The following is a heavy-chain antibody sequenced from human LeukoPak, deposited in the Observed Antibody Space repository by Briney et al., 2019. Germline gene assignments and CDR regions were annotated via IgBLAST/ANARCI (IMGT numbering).Heavy chain of an antibody. CDR3: ACRRFTSPWSDL. V-gene: IGHV5-51*01. CDR1: GHSFTDNW. J-gene: IGHJ5*02. D-gene: IGHD2-2*01. Sequence: GDSLKISCQASGHSFTDNWIGWVRHMPGKGLEWMGVIYPGDSRIRYNPSFQGQVTISVDKSISTAYLQWSSLKASDSAIYYCACRRFTSPWSDLWGQGTLVTVSS. CDR2: IYPGDSRI.